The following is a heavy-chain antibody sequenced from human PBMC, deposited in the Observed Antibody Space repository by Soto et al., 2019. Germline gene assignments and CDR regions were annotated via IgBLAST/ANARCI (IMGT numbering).Heavy chain of an antibody. D-gene: IGHD6-19*01. J-gene: IGHJ4*02. CDR1: GFTFDDYA. V-gene: IGHV3-9*01. CDR2: ISWNSGSI. CDR3: AKDLSTGYSSGWYKGFDY. Sequence: GGSLRLSCAASGFTFDDYAMHWVRQAPGKGLEWVSGISWNSGSIGYADSVKGRFTISRDNAKNSLYLQMNSLRAEDTALYYCAKDLSTGYSSGWYKGFDYWGQGTLVTVSS.